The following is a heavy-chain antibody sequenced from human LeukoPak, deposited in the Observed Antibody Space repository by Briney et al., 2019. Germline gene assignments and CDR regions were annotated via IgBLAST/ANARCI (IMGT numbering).Heavy chain of an antibody. D-gene: IGHD3-10*01. Sequence: GGSLRLSCAASGFTFSDYYMSWIRQAPGKGLEWVSYISSSSSYTNYADSVKGRFTIPRDNAKNSLYLQMNSLRAEDTAVYYCARCRFGELTYDMDVWGKGTTVTVSS. CDR3: ARCRFGELTYDMDV. CDR2: ISSSSSYT. V-gene: IGHV3-11*06. J-gene: IGHJ6*04. CDR1: GFTFSDYY.